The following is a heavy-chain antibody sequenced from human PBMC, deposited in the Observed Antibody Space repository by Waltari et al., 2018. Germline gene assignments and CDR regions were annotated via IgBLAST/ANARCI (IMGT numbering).Heavy chain of an antibody. CDR2: VSPYDGNT. D-gene: IGHD3-9*01. CDR1: GYTFTSYG. J-gene: IGHJ4*02. V-gene: IGHV1-18*01. CDR3: ARGDDILTDYYKGLDY. Sequence: QIRLVQSGDEIKEPGASVKVSCKASGYTFTSYGISWLRRAPGQGLEGMGWVSPYDGNTNYAQKVQGRVGMTTDTSTTTAYMELRSLTSDDTAMYYCARGDDILTDYYKGLDYWGQGTLVTVSS.